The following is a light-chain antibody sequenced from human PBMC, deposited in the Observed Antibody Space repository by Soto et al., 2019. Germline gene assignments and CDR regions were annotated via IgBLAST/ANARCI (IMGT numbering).Light chain of an antibody. V-gene: IGKV1-6*01. CDR3: LQKYFYPFT. CDR1: QGIRND. CDR2: AAS. Sequence: AIQMTQSPSSLSASVGDRVTITCRARQGIRNDLDWFQQNPVKAPKLLIYAASNLPSGVPARFSGSGSGTDFTLTISSLQPEDFATYYCLQKYFYPFTFGPGTKVDIK. J-gene: IGKJ3*01.